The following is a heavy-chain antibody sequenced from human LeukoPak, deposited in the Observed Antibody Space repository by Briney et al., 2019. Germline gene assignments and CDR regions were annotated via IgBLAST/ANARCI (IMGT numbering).Heavy chain of an antibody. V-gene: IGHV4-59*01. CDR3: ARDLGYGDPFDY. J-gene: IGHJ4*02. CDR2: IYYSGST. D-gene: IGHD4-17*01. Sequence: SETLSLTCTVSSGSISTYYWNWIRQPPGQGLEWIGYIYYSGSTNYNPSLKSRVTISVDTSKNQFSLKLSSVTAADTAVYYCARDLGYGDPFDYWGQGTLVTVSS. CDR1: SGSISTYY.